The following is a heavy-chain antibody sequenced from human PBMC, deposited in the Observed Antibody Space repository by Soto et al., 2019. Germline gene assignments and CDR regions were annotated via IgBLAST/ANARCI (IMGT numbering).Heavy chain of an antibody. V-gene: IGHV3-23*01. CDR1: GFTFSSYA. CDR2: ISGSGGST. D-gene: IGHD2-2*01. J-gene: IGHJ3*02. Sequence: GGSLRLSCAASGFTFSSYAMSWVRQAPGKGLEWVSAISGSGGSTYYADSVKGRFTISRDNSKNTLYLQMNSLRAEDTAVYYCAKEGGAYCDITSWNGIYGPFDIWGQGTMVTVSS. CDR3: AKEGGAYCDITSWNGIYGPFDI.